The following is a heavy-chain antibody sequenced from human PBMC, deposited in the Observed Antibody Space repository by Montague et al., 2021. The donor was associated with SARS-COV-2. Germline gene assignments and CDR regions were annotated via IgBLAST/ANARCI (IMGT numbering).Heavy chain of an antibody. CDR2: IYYSGST. CDR3: ARDGAWRFVMLIGPRHYCYGIDI. Sequence: SETLSLTCTVSGGSISSSSYYWGWIRQPPGKGLEWIGSIYYSGSTYYNPSLKSRVTISVDTSKNQFSLKLSSVTAADTAVYYCARDGAWRFVMLIGPRHYCYGIDIWGQGTTVTVSS. J-gene: IGHJ6*02. CDR1: GGSISSSSYY. V-gene: IGHV4-39*07. D-gene: IGHD2-21*01.